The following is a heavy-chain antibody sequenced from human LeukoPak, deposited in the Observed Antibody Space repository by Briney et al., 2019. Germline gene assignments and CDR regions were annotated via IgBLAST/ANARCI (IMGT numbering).Heavy chain of an antibody. CDR1: GFTFSTYC. V-gene: IGHV3-74*01. CDR2: ICPDGTVT. J-gene: IGHJ6*02. CDR3: ARPGTADYYGMDV. Sequence: GGSLRLSCAASGFTFSTYCMHWVRQAPGKGPMWVSRICPDGTVTNYADSVKARFIISRDNARNTVYLQMNSLRAEDTAVYYCARPGTADYYGMDVWGQGTTVTVSS. D-gene: IGHD2-21*02.